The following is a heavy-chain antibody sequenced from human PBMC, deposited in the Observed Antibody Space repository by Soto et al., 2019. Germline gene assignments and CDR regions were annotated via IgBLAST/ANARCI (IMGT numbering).Heavy chain of an antibody. J-gene: IGHJ5*02. CDR1: GFSLSTSGVG. D-gene: IGHD2-15*01. Sequence: SGPTLVKPTQTLTLTCTFSGFSLSTSGVGVGWIRQPPGKALEWLALIYWNDDKRYSPSLKSRLTITKDTSKNQVVLTMTNMDPVDTATYYCAHTIVTGRGPSNWFDPWGQGTLVTVSS. V-gene: IGHV2-5*01. CDR2: IYWNDDK. CDR3: AHTIVTGRGPSNWFDP.